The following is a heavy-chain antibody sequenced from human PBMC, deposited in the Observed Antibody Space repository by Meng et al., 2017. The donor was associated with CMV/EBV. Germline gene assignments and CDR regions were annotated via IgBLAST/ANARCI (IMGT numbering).Heavy chain of an antibody. Sequence: GESLKISCTASGLTFGDYAMSWVRQAPGKGLEWVGFIRSKAYGGTTEYAASVKGRFTISRDGSKSIAYLQMNSLKTEDTAVYYCTRLRSSLDYWGQGTLVTVSS. CDR1: GLTFGDYA. V-gene: IGHV3-49*04. D-gene: IGHD3-3*01. J-gene: IGHJ4*02. CDR3: TRLRSSLDY. CDR2: IRSKAYGGTT.